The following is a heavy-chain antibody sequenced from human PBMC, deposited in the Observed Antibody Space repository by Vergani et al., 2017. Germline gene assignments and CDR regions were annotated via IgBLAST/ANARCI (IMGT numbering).Heavy chain of an antibody. J-gene: IGHJ4*02. D-gene: IGHD4-17*01. Sequence: QVQLVETGGGVVQQGGSLRLYCATSGFSFYTYGAHWLRQAPGKGVDWVAFLGYDGRIKYNVDSLKGRFTIDRDTAKKTLSLQMRSLRADDTDVYYCAKEGRENSDYGYFDYWGQGTLVTVSS. CDR2: LGYDGRIK. CDR1: GFSFYTYG. CDR3: AKEGRENSDYGYFDY. V-gene: IGHV3-30*02.